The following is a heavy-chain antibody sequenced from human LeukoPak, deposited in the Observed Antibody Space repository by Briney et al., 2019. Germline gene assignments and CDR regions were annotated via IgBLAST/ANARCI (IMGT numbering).Heavy chain of an antibody. J-gene: IGHJ6*02. CDR1: GFTFTSYA. Sequence: GGSLRLSCAASGFTFTSYAMSWVRQAPGKGLEWVSSVSGSGRTTFYAGSVKGRCTISRGNSKNTLYLEMNRLRADDTAIYYCARGEYGMDVWGQGTTVTVSS. CDR3: ARGEYGMDV. CDR2: VSGSGRTT. D-gene: IGHD1-26*01. V-gene: IGHV3-23*01.